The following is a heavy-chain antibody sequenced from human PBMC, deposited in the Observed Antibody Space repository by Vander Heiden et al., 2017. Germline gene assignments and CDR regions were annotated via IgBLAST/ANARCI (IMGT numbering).Heavy chain of an antibody. CDR1: GFPFSSYA. CDR2: ISGSGGST. V-gene: IGHV3-23*01. D-gene: IGHD6-6*01. CDR3: AKDKYSSSLYNWFDP. J-gene: IGHJ5*02. Sequence: EVQLLESGGGLVQPGGSLILSCAASGFPFSSYAMGWVRQAPGKGLEWVSAISGSGGSTYYADSVKGRFTISRDNSKNTLYLQMNSLRAEDTAVYYCAKDKYSSSLYNWFDPWGQGTLVTVSS.